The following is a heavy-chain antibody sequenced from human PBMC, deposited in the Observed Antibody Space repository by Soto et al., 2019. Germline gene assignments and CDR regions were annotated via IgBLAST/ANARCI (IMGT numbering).Heavy chain of an antibody. V-gene: IGHV1-3*01. Sequence: QVQLVQSGAEVKKPGASVKVSCKASGYIFNRYVMHWVRQAPGQRPEWMGWIDAGNGKTKYSEKFQGRVTITRDTSASTAYMELTTLRSEDTAVYYCARGRGWYDYWGQGTQVIVSS. CDR2: IDAGNGKT. J-gene: IGHJ4*02. CDR1: GYIFNRYV. D-gene: IGHD6-19*01. CDR3: ARGRGWYDY.